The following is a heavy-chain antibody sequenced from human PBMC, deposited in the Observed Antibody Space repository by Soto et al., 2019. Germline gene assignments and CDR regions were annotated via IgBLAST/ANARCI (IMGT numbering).Heavy chain of an antibody. J-gene: IGHJ4*02. CDR1: GFSLNDARVG. D-gene: IGHD3-16*02. CDR3: ARIQDYVWGSYPYDV. CDR2: IFSNDEK. Sequence: LVNPTETLTLTCTVSGFSLNDARVGVSWIRQSPGRALEWLAHIFSNDEKSYSTSLFNRLTISKDTSKSQVVLTMTNMGPVDTATYFCARIQDYVWGSYPYDVWGQGSLVTVSS. V-gene: IGHV2-26*01.